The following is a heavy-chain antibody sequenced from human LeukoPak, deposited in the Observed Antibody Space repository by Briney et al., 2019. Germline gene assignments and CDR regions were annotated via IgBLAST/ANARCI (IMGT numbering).Heavy chain of an antibody. D-gene: IGHD3-9*01. CDR1: GYTFTGYC. J-gene: IGHJ5*02. CDR2: INSDSGFT. V-gene: IGHV1-2*02. Sequence: ASVKVSCKASGYTFTGYCMNWVRQAPGQGLEWMGWINSDSGFTKYAQKFQGRVTMTRDTSITTVYMDLTRLTSDDTAVYYCAQNFDMKGFDPWGQGTLVTVSS. CDR3: AQNFDMKGFDP.